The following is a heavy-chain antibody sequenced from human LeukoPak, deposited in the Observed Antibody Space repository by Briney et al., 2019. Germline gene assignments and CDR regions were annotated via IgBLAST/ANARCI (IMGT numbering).Heavy chain of an antibody. CDR3: AKSSPMTMVRGANDY. V-gene: IGHV3-23*01. CDR1: GFTFSSYA. D-gene: IGHD3-10*01. Sequence: GGSLRLSCAASGFTFSSYAMSWVRQAPGKGLEWVSSISGSGDSTYYAGSVKGRFTISRDNSVNTLYLQMNSLRAEDTAVYYCAKSSPMTMVRGANDYWGQGTLVTVSS. J-gene: IGHJ4*02. CDR2: ISGSGDST.